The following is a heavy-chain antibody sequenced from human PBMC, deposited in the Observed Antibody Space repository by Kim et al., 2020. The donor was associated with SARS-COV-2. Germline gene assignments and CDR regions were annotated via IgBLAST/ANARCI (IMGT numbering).Heavy chain of an antibody. D-gene: IGHD3-3*01. Sequence: SETLSLTCAVYGGSFSGYYWSWIRQPPGKGLEWIGEINHSGSTNYNPSLKSRVTISVDTSKNQFSLKLSSVTAADTAVYYCARGLVFWSGYLQLSGMDVWGQGNTVTVSS. J-gene: IGHJ6*02. V-gene: IGHV4-34*01. CDR3: ARGLVFWSGYLQLSGMDV. CDR2: INHSGST. CDR1: GGSFSGYY.